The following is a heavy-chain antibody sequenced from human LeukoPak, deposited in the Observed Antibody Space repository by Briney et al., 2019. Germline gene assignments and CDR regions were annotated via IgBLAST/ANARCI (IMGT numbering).Heavy chain of an antibody. D-gene: IGHD6-19*01. CDR1: GYSFTSCY. CDR3: ARESDSGYSSSFNWFDP. V-gene: IGHV1-46*01. J-gene: IGHJ5*02. CDR2: INPSGGST. Sequence: ASVKVSCKASGYSFTSCYMHWVRQAPGQGLEWMGIINPSGGSTSYAQKFQGRVTMTRDTSTRTVYVELSSLRSEDTAVYYCARESDSGYSSSFNWFDPWGQGTLVTVSS.